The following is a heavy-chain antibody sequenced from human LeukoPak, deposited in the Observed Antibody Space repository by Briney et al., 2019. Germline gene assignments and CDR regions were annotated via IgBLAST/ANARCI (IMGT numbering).Heavy chain of an antibody. V-gene: IGHV4-39*07. CDR2: IYYSGST. CDR3: ARGEAGISGTTFYYYYYYMDV. CDR1: GGSISSSSYY. Sequence: SETLSVTCTVSGGSISSSSYYWGWIRQPPGKGLEWIGCIYYSGSTYYNPSLKSRVIISVDTSRNQFSLKLSSVTAADTAVYYCARGEAGISGTTFYYYYYYMDVWGKGTTVTVSS. J-gene: IGHJ6*03. D-gene: IGHD1-20*01.